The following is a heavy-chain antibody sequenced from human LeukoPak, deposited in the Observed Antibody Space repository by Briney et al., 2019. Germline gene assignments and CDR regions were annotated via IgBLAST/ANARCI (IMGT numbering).Heavy chain of an antibody. D-gene: IGHD5-18*01. J-gene: IGHJ4*02. CDR1: GFTFRSYA. CDR3: ARVSGYSYGNKYYFDY. Sequence: GGSLRLSCAASGFTFRSYAMSWVRQAPGKGLEWVSAISGSGGATYYADSVKGRFTISRDNARNSLYLQMNSLRAEDTAVYYCARVSGYSYGNKYYFDYWGQGTLVTVSS. CDR2: ISGSGGAT. V-gene: IGHV3-23*01.